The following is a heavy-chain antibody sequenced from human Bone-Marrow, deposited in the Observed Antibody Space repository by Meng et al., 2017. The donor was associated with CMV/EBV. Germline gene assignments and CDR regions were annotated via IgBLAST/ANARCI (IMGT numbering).Heavy chain of an antibody. CDR3: ARADIAAAGGNFDY. CDR1: GYTFTSYG. CDR2: ISAYNGNT. J-gene: IGHJ4*02. D-gene: IGHD6-13*01. Sequence: ASVKVSCKASGYTFTSYGISWVRQAPGQGLEWMGWISAYNGNTNYAQKLQGRVTMTTDTSTSTAHMELSSLRSEDTAVYYCARADIAAAGGNFDYWGQGTLVTVYS. V-gene: IGHV1-18*01.